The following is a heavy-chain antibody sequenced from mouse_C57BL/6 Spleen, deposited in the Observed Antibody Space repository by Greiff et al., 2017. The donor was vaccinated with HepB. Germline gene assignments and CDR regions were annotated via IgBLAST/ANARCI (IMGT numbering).Heavy chain of an antibody. Sequence: EVKLVESGGGLVKPGGSLKLSCAASGFTFSSYAMSWVRQTPEKRLEWVATISDGGSYTYYPDNVKGRFTISRDNAKNNLYLQMSQLKSEDTAMYYCARGGSSSVFDYWGQGTTLTVSS. CDR2: ISDGGSYT. V-gene: IGHV5-4*03. D-gene: IGHD1-1*01. J-gene: IGHJ2*01. CDR3: ARGGSSSVFDY. CDR1: GFTFSSYA.